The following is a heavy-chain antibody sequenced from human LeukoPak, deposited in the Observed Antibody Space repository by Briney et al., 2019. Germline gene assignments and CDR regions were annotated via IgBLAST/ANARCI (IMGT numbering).Heavy chain of an antibody. V-gene: IGHV3-23*01. CDR3: AKDVWWSVS. CDR1: GFTFSNHA. J-gene: IGHJ5*02. D-gene: IGHD2-8*02. CDR2: ISADAVDT. Sequence: PGGSLRLSCVASGFTFSNHAMTWVRQAPGKGLGWVSAISADAVDTFYAPSVKGRFTISRDNSKNTMYLQINSLRAEDTAIYYCAKDVWWSVSWGQGTLVTVSS.